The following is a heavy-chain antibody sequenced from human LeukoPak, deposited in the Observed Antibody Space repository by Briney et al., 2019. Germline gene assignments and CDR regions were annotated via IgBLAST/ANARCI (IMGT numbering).Heavy chain of an antibody. J-gene: IGHJ6*03. CDR1: GGSFSGYD. V-gene: IGHV4-34*01. CDR2: INDGGDT. CDR3: ARGLGWKVATMGLFYMDV. D-gene: IGHD5-24*01. Sequence: SQTLSLTCGVSGGSFSGYDWRWVRQPPGKGLEWIGEINDGGDTNYNPSLKSRVTLSVDTSKNQFSLKVRSVTAADTAIYYCARGLGWKVATMGLFYMDVWGEGTPVTVSS.